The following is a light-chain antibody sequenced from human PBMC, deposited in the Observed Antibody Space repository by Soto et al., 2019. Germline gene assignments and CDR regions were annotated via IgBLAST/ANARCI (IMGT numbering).Light chain of an antibody. CDR2: EVS. CDR3: SSYTSSSTPVV. Sequence: QSALTQPASASGSPGQSITISCTGTSSDVGGYNYVSWYQQHPGKAPKLMIYEVSNRPSGVSNRFSGSKSGNTASLTISGLQAEDEADYSCSSYTSSSTPVVFGGGTKLTVL. CDR1: SSDVGGYNY. J-gene: IGLJ2*01. V-gene: IGLV2-14*01.